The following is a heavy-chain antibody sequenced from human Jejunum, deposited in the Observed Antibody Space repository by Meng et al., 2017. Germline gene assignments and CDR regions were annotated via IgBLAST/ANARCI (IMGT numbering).Heavy chain of an antibody. D-gene: IGHD1-26*01. J-gene: IGHJ4*02. CDR3: ASGRELRAVASFDY. CDR2: ITRDGGSK. CDR1: GFNFSSYW. V-gene: IGHV3-74*02. Sequence: LVESGGGFGQAGGLLRLSCAAQGFNFSSYWIHWYRQVPGKGLVGVSRITRDGGSKSYAESVKGRFTTSRDNVKNTMFLQMNSVRAEDKAVYYCASGRELRAVASFDYWGRGTLVTVSS.